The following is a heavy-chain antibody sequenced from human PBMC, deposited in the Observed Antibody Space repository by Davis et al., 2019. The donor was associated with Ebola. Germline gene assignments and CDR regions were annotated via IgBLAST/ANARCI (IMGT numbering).Heavy chain of an antibody. CDR2: ISSSSSYI. D-gene: IGHD3-22*01. CDR3: AKALRVVILAKDAFDI. CDR1: GFTFSNYN. J-gene: IGHJ3*02. Sequence: GGSLRLSCVASGFTFSNYNMNWVRQAPGKGLEWVSSISSSSSYIYYADSVKGRFTISRDNAKNSLYLQMNSLRAEDTAVYYCAKALRVVILAKDAFDIWGQGTMVTVSS. V-gene: IGHV3-21*01.